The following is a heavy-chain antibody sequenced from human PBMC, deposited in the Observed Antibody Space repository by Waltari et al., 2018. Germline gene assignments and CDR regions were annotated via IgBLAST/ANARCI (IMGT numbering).Heavy chain of an antibody. CDR1: GFTFRRYC. CDR2: INADGTTT. D-gene: IGHD1-26*01. Sequence: EVQLVESGGGLVQPGGSLTLSCAASGFTFRRYCMHWVRQVPGKGLEWVSRINADGTTTNDADSVRGRFTISRDDAKSTLYLQMNSLTAEETALYYCTRVLSGNYGQFDSWGQGTLVTVSS. J-gene: IGHJ4*02. V-gene: IGHV3-74*01. CDR3: TRVLSGNYGQFDS.